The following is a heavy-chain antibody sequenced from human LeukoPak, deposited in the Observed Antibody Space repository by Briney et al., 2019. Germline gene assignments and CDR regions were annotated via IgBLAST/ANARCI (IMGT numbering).Heavy chain of an antibody. J-gene: IGHJ4*02. V-gene: IGHV4-34*01. CDR2: INHSGST. CDR1: GGSFSGYY. Sequence: TSETLSLTCAVYGGSFSGYYWSWIRQPPGKGLEWIGEINHSGSTNYNPSLKSRVTISADTSKNQFSLKLSSVTAADTAVYYCARGPYYDILTGHKEYYFDYWGQGTLVTVSS. D-gene: IGHD3-9*01. CDR3: ARGPYYDILTGHKEYYFDY.